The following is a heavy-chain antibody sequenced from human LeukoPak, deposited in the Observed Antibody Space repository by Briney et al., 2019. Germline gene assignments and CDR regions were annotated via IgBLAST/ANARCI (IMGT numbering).Heavy chain of an antibody. CDR1: GYTFTSYY. CDR2: INPSGGST. D-gene: IGHD4-17*01. J-gene: IGHJ6*02. Sequence: ASVKVSCKASGYTFTSYYMPWVRQAAGQGLEWMGIINPSGGSTSYAQKFQGRVTMTRDTSTSTVYMELSSLRSEDTAVYCCASSTVTTDYYYYGMDVWGQGTTVTVSS. V-gene: IGHV1-46*01. CDR3: ASSTVTTDYYYYGMDV.